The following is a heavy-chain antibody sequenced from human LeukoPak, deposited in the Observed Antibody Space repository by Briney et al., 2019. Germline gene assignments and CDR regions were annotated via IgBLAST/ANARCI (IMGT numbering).Heavy chain of an antibody. V-gene: IGHV4-34*01. CDR1: GGSFSGYY. J-gene: IGHJ6*03. CDR3: ARVKRGYSYSKGGYYYYMDV. Sequence: PSETLSLTCAVYGGSFSGYYWSWIRQPPGKGLEWIGEINHSGSTNYNPSLKSRVTISVDTSKNQFSLKLSSVTAADTAVYYCARVKRGYSYSKGGYYYYMDVWGKGTTVTVSS. D-gene: IGHD5-18*01. CDR2: INHSGST.